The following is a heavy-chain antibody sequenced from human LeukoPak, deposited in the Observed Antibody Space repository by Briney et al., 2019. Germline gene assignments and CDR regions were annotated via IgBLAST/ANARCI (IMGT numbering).Heavy chain of an antibody. Sequence: GASVNVSCKASGGTFSSYTMSWVRQAPGQGLEWIGGISPILGIANYAQKFQGRVTITRDKSTRTAYLELSSLRSEDTDVYYCAGVIVPADTHYRYYYYYGMDVWGQGTTVTVSS. J-gene: IGHJ6*02. CDR2: ISPILGIA. CDR3: AGVIVPADTHYRYYYYYGMDV. CDR1: GGTFSSYT. D-gene: IGHD2-2*01. V-gene: IGHV1-69*10.